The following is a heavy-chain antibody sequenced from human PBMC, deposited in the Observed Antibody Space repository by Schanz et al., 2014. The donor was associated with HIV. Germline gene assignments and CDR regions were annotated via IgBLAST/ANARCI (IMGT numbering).Heavy chain of an antibody. CDR2: ISYDGSNK. J-gene: IGHJ6*02. D-gene: IGHD2-21*01. Sequence: VQLLESGGGLVQRGGSLRLSCAASGFTFSTYGMHWVRQGPGKGLEWVAFISYDGSNKYYADSVKGRFTISRDNSRNKVDLQMNSLRAEDTALYYCAKVRDADYYNYAMDVWGQGTAVTVSS. CDR3: AKVRDADYYNYAMDV. V-gene: IGHV3-30*18. CDR1: GFTFSTYG.